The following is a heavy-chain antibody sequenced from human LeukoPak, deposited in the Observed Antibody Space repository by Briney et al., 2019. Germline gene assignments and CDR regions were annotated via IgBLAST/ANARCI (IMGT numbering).Heavy chain of an antibody. Sequence: GGSLRLSCVASKFIFIDSPMHWVRHPPGKGLQWVAVISPDGTSKYYADSVKGRFTISRDNSKNTLYLQMNSLRAEDTAVYYCAKDLGTKYYFDYWGQGTLVTVSS. V-gene: IGHV3-30-3*01. J-gene: IGHJ4*02. D-gene: IGHD2-8*01. CDR2: ISPDGTSK. CDR1: KFIFIDSP. CDR3: AKDLGTKYYFDY.